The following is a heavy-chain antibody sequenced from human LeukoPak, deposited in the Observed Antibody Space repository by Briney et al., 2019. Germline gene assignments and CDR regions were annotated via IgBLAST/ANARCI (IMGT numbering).Heavy chain of an antibody. J-gene: IGHJ4*02. Sequence: PGGSLRLSCAASGFTFGHFTMTWVRQAPGKGLEWVSLISANGGHTKSAESVKGRFTISRDNSKNTLYLQLNSLRAADTAVYYCAKDRGNTPMVSIVDYWGQGALVTVSS. CDR1: GFTFGHFT. D-gene: IGHD5-18*01. V-gene: IGHV3-23*01. CDR2: ISANGGHT. CDR3: AKDRGNTPMVSIVDY.